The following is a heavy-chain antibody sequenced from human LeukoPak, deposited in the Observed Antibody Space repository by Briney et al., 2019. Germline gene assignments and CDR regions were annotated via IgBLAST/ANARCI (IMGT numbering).Heavy chain of an antibody. V-gene: IGHV4-59*01. Sequence: SETLSLTCTVSGGSISSYYWSWIRQPPGKGLEWIGYIYYSGSTNYNPSLKSRVTISVDTSKNQFSLKLSSVTAADTAVYYCARESYSCGYGYYFDYWGQGTLVTVSS. CDR3: ARESYSCGYGYYFDY. D-gene: IGHD5-18*01. CDR1: GGSISSYY. CDR2: IYYSGST. J-gene: IGHJ4*02.